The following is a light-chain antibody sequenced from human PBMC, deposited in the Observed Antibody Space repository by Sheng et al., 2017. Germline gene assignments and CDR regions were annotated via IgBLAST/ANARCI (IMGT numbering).Light chain of an antibody. V-gene: IGLV5-45*01. J-gene: IGLJ1*01. CDR3: MIWHNSAYV. CDR2: YKSDSDK. CDR1: SGDNVGTYR. Sequence: QAVLTQPASLSASPGASASLTCTLRSGDNVGTYRIYWYQQKPGSPPQYLLNYKSDSDKQQGSGVPSRFSGSKDASANAGILLISGLQSEDEADYYCMIWHNSAYVFGAGTKVT.